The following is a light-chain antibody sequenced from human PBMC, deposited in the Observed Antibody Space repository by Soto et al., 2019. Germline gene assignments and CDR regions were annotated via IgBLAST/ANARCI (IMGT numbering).Light chain of an antibody. CDR3: QQYDTSPPMYT. J-gene: IGKJ2*01. CDR2: ATS. CDR1: QSVDSTY. V-gene: IGKV3-20*01. Sequence: IVLTQSPCTLSLSPGERATLSCRASQSVDSTYLAWYQQKPDQSPRLLIYATSTRAAGIPDRFSGSGSGTDFTLTISRLEPDDVAVYYCQQYDTSPPMYTFGQGTKVDI.